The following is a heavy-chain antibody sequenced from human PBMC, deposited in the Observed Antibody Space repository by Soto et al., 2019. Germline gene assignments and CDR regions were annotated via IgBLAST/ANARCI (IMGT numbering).Heavy chain of an antibody. CDR1: GFTFSSYW. CDR3: ARVPTGKYGVWNY. J-gene: IGHJ4*02. D-gene: IGHD2-8*01. V-gene: IGHV3-74*01. Sequence: EEQLVESGGGLVQPGGSLRLSCAASGFTFSSYWMHWVRQAPGKGLVWVSRINPGGSITTYADSVKGRFTNSRDNAKNTLDLQINSLRGDDTAVYYCARVPTGKYGVWNYWGQGTLVTVSS. CDR2: INPGGSIT.